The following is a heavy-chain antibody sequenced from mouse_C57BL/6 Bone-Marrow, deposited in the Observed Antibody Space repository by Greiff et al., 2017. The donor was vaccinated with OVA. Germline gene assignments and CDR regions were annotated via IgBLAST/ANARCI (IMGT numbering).Heavy chain of an antibody. CDR1: GYSITSGYY. CDR2: ISYDGSN. CDR3: ARDGVLLRHYFDY. J-gene: IGHJ2*01. D-gene: IGHD1-1*01. V-gene: IGHV3-6*01. Sequence: ESGPGLVKPSQSLSLTCSVTGYSITSGYYWNWIRQFPGNKLEWMGYISYDGSNNYNPSLKNRISITRDTSKNQFFLKLNSVTTEDTATYYCARDGVLLRHYFDYWGQGTTLTVSS.